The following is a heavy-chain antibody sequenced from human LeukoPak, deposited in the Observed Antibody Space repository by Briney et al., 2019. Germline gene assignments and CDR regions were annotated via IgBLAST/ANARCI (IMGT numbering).Heavy chain of an antibody. CDR3: AKDKSDYEFGY. J-gene: IGHJ4*02. V-gene: IGHV3-30*18. CDR2: ISYDGSNK. D-gene: IGHD4-17*01. Sequence: GRSLRLSCAASGFTFSSYGMHWVRQAPGKGLEWVAVISYDGSNKYYADSVKGRFTISRDNSKNTLYLQMNSLRAEDTAVYYCAKDKSDYEFGYWGQGTLVTVSS. CDR1: GFTFSSYG.